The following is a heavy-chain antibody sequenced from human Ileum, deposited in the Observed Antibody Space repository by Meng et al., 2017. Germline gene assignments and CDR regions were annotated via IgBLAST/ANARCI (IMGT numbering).Heavy chain of an antibody. CDR3: ARAYCSGGSCSFDY. CDR2: INAGHNSP. J-gene: IGHJ4*02. D-gene: IGHD2-15*01. CDR1: GYTCTSYA. Sequence: VEVVQSGAKGKMPWASVKVSCKGSGYTCTSYAMQWVGQAPGQRRDWMGLINAGHNSPSFSLTFHGIVTIPRDTSASTAYMDLSCLRSEDSAVYYCARAYCSGGSCSFDYWGQGTLVTVSS. V-gene: IGHV1-3*01.